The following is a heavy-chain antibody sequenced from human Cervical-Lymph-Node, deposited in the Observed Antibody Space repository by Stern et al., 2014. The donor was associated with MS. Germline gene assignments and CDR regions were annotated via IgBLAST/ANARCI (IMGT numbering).Heavy chain of an antibody. CDR1: GGSVSSGSYY. CDR2: IYYSGGT. J-gene: IGHJ3*02. CDR3: ARQYCSGGKCFDAFDI. Sequence: QVQLVESGPGLVKPSETLSLTCIVSGGSVSSGSYYWSWIRQPPGKGLEWIGYIYYSGGTNYNPSLNSRVTMSVDTSKIQFSLMLSSVTAADTAVYYCARQYCSGGKCFDAFDIWGQGTKVTVSS. V-gene: IGHV4-61*01. D-gene: IGHD2-15*01.